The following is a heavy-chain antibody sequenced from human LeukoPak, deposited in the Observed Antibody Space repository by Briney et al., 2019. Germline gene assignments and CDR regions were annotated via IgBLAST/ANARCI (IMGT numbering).Heavy chain of an antibody. CDR1: GFTFSNYA. CDR2: ISGSGGST. CDR3: AKDLAGSGSYSFDY. J-gene: IGHJ4*02. D-gene: IGHD1-26*01. V-gene: IGHV3-23*01. Sequence: PGGSLRLSCAASGFTFSNYAMNWVRQAPGRGLEWVSAISGSGGSTYYADSVKGRFTISRDNSKNTLYQQMNSLRAEDTAVYYCAKDLAGSGSYSFDYWGQGTLVTVSS.